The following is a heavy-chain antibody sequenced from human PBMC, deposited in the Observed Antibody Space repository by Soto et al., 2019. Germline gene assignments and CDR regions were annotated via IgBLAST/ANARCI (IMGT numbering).Heavy chain of an antibody. CDR1: GFTFSSYW. D-gene: IGHD2-21*02. Sequence: EVQLVESGGGLVQPGGSLRLSCAASGFTFSSYWMHWVRQAPGKGLVWVSRINSDGSSTSYADSVKGRFTISRDNAKNTLYLQMNSLRAEDTVVYYCARDGPRGIVVVTAIFDYWGQGTLVTVSS. CDR3: ARDGPRGIVVVTAIFDY. V-gene: IGHV3-74*01. CDR2: INSDGSST. J-gene: IGHJ4*02.